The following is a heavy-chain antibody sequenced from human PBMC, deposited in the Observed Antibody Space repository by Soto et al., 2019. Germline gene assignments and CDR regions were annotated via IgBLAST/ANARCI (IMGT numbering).Heavy chain of an antibody. CDR3: TRDTTSDYDYIWGTF. D-gene: IGHD3-16*01. Sequence: GSLRLSCTASGFTFGDYAMSWFRQAPGKGLEWVGFIRSKAYGGTTEYAASVKGRFTISRDDSKSIAYLQMNSLKTEDTAVYYCTRDTTSDYDYIWGTFWGQGTMVTVSS. J-gene: IGHJ3*01. V-gene: IGHV3-49*03. CDR1: GFTFGDYA. CDR2: IRSKAYGGTT.